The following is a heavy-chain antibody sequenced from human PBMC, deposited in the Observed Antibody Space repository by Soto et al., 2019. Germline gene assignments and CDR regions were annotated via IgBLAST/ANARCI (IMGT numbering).Heavy chain of an antibody. J-gene: IGHJ6*02. CDR3: ARHDCISSSCYYYYYYGMDV. V-gene: IGHV1-69*13. D-gene: IGHD2-2*01. CDR1: GGTFSSYA. Sequence: ASVKVSCKASGGTFSSYAISWVRQAPGQGLEWMGGIIPIFDTANYAQNFQGRVTITADEYTSTAYMELSSLRSEDTAVYYCARHDCISSSCYYYYYYGMDVWGQGSTVTFSS. CDR2: IIPIFDTA.